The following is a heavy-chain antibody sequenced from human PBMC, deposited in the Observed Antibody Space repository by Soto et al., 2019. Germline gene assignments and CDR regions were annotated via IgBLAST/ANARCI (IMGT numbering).Heavy chain of an antibody. CDR2: ISYDGSNK. J-gene: IGHJ5*02. CDR3: AKDRGPGLNWFDP. V-gene: IGHV3-30*18. Sequence: GGSLSLSCAASGFNFSSYGMHWVRQAPGKGLEWVAVISYDGSNKYYADSVKGRFTISRDNSKNTLYLQMNSLRAEDTAVYYCAKDRGPGLNWFDPWGQGTLVTVSS. CDR1: GFNFSSYG. D-gene: IGHD3-10*01.